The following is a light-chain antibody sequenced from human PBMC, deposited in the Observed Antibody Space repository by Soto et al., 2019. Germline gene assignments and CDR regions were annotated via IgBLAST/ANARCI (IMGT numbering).Light chain of an antibody. CDR1: QSLLHSNGYNY. V-gene: IGKV2-28*01. J-gene: IGKJ2*01. CDR2: LGS. CDR3: MQALQAPYT. Sequence: DIVMTQSPLSLPVTPGEPASISCRSSQSLLHSNGYNYLDWYLQKPGQSPQLLIYLGSNRAAGVPDRFSGGGSGTDFTLKVSRVEAEDVGVYCCMQALQAPYTFGQGTKLEIK.